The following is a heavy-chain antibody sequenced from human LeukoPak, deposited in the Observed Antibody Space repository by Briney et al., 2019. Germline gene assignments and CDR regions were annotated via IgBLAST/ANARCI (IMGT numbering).Heavy chain of an antibody. J-gene: IGHJ5*02. V-gene: IGHV4-4*02. CDR1: GGSISSSNW. CDR3: ARRARGMRNLRWFDP. D-gene: IGHD3-16*01. CDR2: IYHSGST. Sequence: SETLSLTCAVSGGSISSSNWWSWVRQPPGKGLEWIGEIYHSGSTNYNPSLKSRVTISVDKSKNQFSLKLSSVTAADTAVYYCARRARGMRNLRWFDPWGQGTLVTVSS.